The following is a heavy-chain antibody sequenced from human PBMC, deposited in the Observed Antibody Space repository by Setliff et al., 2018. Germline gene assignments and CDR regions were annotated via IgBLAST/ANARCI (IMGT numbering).Heavy chain of an antibody. J-gene: IGHJ3*02. D-gene: IGHD2-2*01. V-gene: IGHV4-31*03. CDR1: GGSISSGGYY. Sequence: SETLSLTCTVSGGSISSGGYYWSWIRQHPGKGLEWIGYIYYSGSTYYNPSLKSRVTVSVDTSKNQFSPKLSSVTAADTAVYYCARVARLVLSRNAFDIWGQGTMVTVSS. CDR2: IYYSGST. CDR3: ARVARLVLSRNAFDI.